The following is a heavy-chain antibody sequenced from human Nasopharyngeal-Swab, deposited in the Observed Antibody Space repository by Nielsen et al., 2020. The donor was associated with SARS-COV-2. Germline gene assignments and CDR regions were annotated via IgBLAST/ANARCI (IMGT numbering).Heavy chain of an antibody. CDR1: RYTFTSYD. V-gene: IGHV1-8*01. J-gene: IGHJ4*02. CDR2: MNPNSGNT. Sequence: ASVKVSCKASRYTFTSYDINWVRQATGQGLEWMGWMNPNSGNTGYAQKFQGRVTMTRNTSISTAYMELSSLRSEDTAVYYCARAGIAVAAKNDYWGQGTLVTVSS. CDR3: ARAGIAVAAKNDY. D-gene: IGHD6-19*01.